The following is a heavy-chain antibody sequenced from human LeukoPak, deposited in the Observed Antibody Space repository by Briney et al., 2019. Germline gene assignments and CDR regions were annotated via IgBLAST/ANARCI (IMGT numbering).Heavy chain of an antibody. CDR2: INPNSGDS. Sequence: ASVKVSCKASGYNFTGYYMHWVRQAPGQGLEWMGWINPNSGDSHHAQKFQGRVTMTRDTSISTAYMELSRLRSDDTAVYYSAREIGAILVSDYWGQGTLVTVSS. V-gene: IGHV1-2*02. J-gene: IGHJ4*02. D-gene: IGHD2-21*01. CDR1: GYNFTGYY. CDR3: AREIGAILVSDY.